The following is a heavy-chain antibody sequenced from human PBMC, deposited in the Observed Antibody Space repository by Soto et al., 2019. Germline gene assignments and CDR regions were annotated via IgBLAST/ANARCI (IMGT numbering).Heavy chain of an antibody. CDR3: ARESVRQQLAYYFDY. D-gene: IGHD6-13*01. V-gene: IGHV4-30-4*01. Sequence: SETLSLTCTVSGGSISSGDYYWSWIRQPPGKGLEWIGYIYYSGSTYYNPSLKSRITINPDTSKNQFSLQLNSVTPEDTAVYYCARESVRQQLAYYFDYWAQGTLVTVSS. CDR1: GGSISSGDYY. CDR2: IYYSGST. J-gene: IGHJ4*02.